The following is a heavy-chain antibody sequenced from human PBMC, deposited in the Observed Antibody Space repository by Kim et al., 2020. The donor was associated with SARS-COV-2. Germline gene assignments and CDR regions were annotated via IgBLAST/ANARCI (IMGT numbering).Heavy chain of an antibody. CDR1: GFIFSGST. J-gene: IGHJ4*02. CDR2: IRSKPKSYAT. V-gene: IGHV3-73*01. D-gene: IGHD3-3*01. Sequence: GGSLRLSCAASGFIFSGSTIHWVRQASGKGLEWVGGIRSKPKSYATEYTVSVQGRFTVSRAESKQSAYLHSNGLKNEDMYDCYCATYIDYFFHYWGQG. CDR3: ATYIDYFFHY.